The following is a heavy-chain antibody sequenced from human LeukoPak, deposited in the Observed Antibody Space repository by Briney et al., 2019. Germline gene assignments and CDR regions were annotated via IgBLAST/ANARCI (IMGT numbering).Heavy chain of an antibody. CDR1: GFTFNDYY. Sequence: PGGSLKLSCAASGFTFNDYYMSWIRQAPGKGLEWLSYINIGGTNTHYADSVKGRFTISRDNAKKSLYLEMNNLRAEDTAVYYCATDGAGFDTWGQGVLVTVSS. CDR2: INIGGTNT. J-gene: IGHJ5*02. CDR3: ATDGAGFDT. V-gene: IGHV3-11*01.